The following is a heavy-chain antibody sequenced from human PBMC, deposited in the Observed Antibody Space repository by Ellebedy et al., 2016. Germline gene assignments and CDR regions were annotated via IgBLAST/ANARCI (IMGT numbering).Heavy chain of an antibody. Sequence: GESLKISCKGSGYSFISYWIGWVRQMPGKGLEWMGSVRLGDSDTRYSPSFQGQVTISADKSISTASLQWSGLKTSDTAMYYCARHGVPQGDYGPYYFDYWGQGTLVTVSS. CDR1: GYSFISYW. V-gene: IGHV5-51*01. D-gene: IGHD4-17*01. J-gene: IGHJ4*02. CDR2: VRLGDSDT. CDR3: ARHGVPQGDYGPYYFDY.